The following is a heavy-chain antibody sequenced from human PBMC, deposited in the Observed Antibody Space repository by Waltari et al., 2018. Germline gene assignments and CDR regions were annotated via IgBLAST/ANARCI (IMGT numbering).Heavy chain of an antibody. J-gene: IGHJ6*02. CDR3: ARALKQWLVQSYYYYGMDV. CDR1: GGTFSSYT. V-gene: IGHV1-69*02. Sequence: QVQLVQSGAEVKKPGSSVKVSCKASGGTFSSYTISWVRQAPGQGLEWMGRIIPILGIANYAQKCQGRVTITADKSTSTAYMELSSLRSEDTAVYYCARALKQWLVQSYYYYGMDVWGQGTTVTVSS. CDR2: IIPILGIA. D-gene: IGHD6-19*01.